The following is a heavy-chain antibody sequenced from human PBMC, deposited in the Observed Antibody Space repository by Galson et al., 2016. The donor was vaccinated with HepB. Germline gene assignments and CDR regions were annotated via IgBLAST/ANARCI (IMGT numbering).Heavy chain of an antibody. V-gene: IGHV3-9*01. CDR3: AKDISSNIAPTYSDYHGMDV. Sequence: SLRLSCAVSGFAFDDYAMHWVRQAPGKGLEWVSGVSWNSDEVDCADSVRGRVTISRDNSKKSLYLQMSTLRPEDTALYYCAKDISSNIAPTYSDYHGMDVWGKGTTVTVSS. D-gene: IGHD3-9*01. CDR1: GFAFDDYA. J-gene: IGHJ6*04. CDR2: VSWNSDEV.